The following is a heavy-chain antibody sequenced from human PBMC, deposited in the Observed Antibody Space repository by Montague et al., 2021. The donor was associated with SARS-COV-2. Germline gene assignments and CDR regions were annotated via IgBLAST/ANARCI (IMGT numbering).Heavy chain of an antibody. J-gene: IGHJ6*02. D-gene: IGHD3-3*01. V-gene: IGHV4-39*07. CDR3: ARDSAPSITIFGVVIRQQNPRYYYYGMDV. CDR1: GGSISSSSYY. Sequence: SETLSLTCTVSGGSISSSSYYWGWIRQPPGKGLEWIGSIYYSGSTYYNPSLKSRVTISVVTSKNQFSLKLSSVTAADTAVYYCARDSAPSITIFGVVIRQQNPRYYYYGMDVWGQGTTVTVSS. CDR2: IYYSGST.